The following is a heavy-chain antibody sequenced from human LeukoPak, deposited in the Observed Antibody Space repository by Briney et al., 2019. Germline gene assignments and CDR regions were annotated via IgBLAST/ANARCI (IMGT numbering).Heavy chain of an antibody. Sequence: GGSLRLSCAASGFTFSSYAMHWVRQAPGKGLEWVAVISYDGSNKYYADSVKGRFTISRDNSKNTLYLQMNSLRAEDTAVYYCARASTITMIVVVDPFDYWGQGTLATVSS. CDR2: ISYDGSNK. D-gene: IGHD3-22*01. CDR1: GFTFSSYA. J-gene: IGHJ4*02. CDR3: ARASTITMIVVVDPFDY. V-gene: IGHV3-30-3*01.